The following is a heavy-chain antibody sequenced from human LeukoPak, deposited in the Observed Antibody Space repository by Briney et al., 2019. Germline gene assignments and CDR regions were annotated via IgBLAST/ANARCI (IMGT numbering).Heavy chain of an antibody. CDR3: ARDTIPPNGDAFDI. V-gene: IGHV1-8*01. CDR1: GYTFTSYD. J-gene: IGHJ3*02. Sequence: GASVKVSCKASGYTFTSYDINWVRQATGQGLEWMGWMNPNSGNTGYAQKFQGRVTMTRNTSISTAYMELSSLRSEDTAVYYCARDTIPPNGDAFDIWGQGTMVTVSS. CDR2: MNPNSGNT. D-gene: IGHD3-9*01.